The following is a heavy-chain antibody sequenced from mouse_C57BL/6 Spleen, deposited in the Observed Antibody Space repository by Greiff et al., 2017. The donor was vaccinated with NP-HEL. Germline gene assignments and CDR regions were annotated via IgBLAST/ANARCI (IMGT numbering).Heavy chain of an antibody. D-gene: IGHD1-1*01. Sequence: QVHVKQSGAELARPGASVKMSCTASGYTFTSYTMPWVKQRPGQGLEWIGYINPSSGYTKYNQKFKDKATLTADKSSSTAYMQLSSLTSEDSAVYYCARSTVPHYFDYWGQGTTLTVSS. J-gene: IGHJ2*01. CDR3: ARSTVPHYFDY. CDR2: INPSSGYT. V-gene: IGHV1-4*01. CDR1: GYTFTSYT.